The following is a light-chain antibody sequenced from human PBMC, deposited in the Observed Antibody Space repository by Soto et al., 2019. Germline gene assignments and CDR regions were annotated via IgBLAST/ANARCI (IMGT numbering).Light chain of an antibody. J-gene: IGKJ1*01. CDR1: QSVSSSH. CDR3: QQYNNWPPWT. V-gene: IGKV3-15*01. Sequence: IVLTQSPGTLSLSPGERATLSCRASQSVSSSHLAWYQHKPGQTPRLLIYAASTRATGIPARFSGSGSGTEFTLTISSLQSEDFAVYYCQQYNNWPPWTFGQGTKVDIK. CDR2: AAS.